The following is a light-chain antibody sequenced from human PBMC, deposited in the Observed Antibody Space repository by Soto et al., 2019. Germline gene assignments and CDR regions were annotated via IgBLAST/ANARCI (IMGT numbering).Light chain of an antibody. CDR1: SSDVGSHNF. J-gene: IGLJ2*01. Sequence: QSALTQPASVSWSPGQSITISCTGTSSDVGSHNFVSWYQQHPGKAPELIIYGVTNRPLGVSHRFSGSKSGNTASLTISGLQAEDEADYYCYSYVGSISFGGGTKLTVL. CDR2: GVT. V-gene: IGLV2-23*02. CDR3: YSYVGSIS.